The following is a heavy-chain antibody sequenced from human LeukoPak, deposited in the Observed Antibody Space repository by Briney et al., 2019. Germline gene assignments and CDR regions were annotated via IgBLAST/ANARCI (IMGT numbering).Heavy chain of an antibody. D-gene: IGHD3-3*01. Sequence: SVKVSCKASGGTFSSYAISWVRQAPGQGLEWMGGIIPIFGTANYALKFQGRVTITADESTSTAYMELSSLRSEDTAVYYCARGHTIFGVALGRDYYYYYMDAWGKGTTVTVSS. J-gene: IGHJ6*03. CDR3: ARGHTIFGVALGRDYYYYYMDA. CDR1: GGTFSSYA. CDR2: IIPIFGTA. V-gene: IGHV1-69*01.